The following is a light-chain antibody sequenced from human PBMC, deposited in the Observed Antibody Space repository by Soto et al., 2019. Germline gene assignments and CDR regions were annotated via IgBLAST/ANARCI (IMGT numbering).Light chain of an antibody. J-gene: IGLJ1*01. Sequence: QSVLTQPPSVSGAPGQRVTISCTGSSSNIGAGHDVHWYQQLPGTAPKLLIYGNSNRPSGVPDRFSGSKSGTSASLAITGLQAEDEADYYCQSYDSSLSAAVFGTGTKLTVL. CDR2: GNS. CDR3: QSYDSSLSAAV. CDR1: SSNIGAGHD. V-gene: IGLV1-40*01.